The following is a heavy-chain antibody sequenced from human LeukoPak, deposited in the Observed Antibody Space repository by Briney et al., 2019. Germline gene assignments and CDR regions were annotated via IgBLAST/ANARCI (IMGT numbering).Heavy chain of an antibody. J-gene: IGHJ4*02. Sequence: ASVKVSCKASGGTFSSYAISWVRQAPGQGLEWMGRIIPIFGTANYAQKFQGRVTITTDESTNTAYMEPSSLRSEDTAVYYCATYTFRDDYNGGWGQGTLVTVSS. D-gene: IGHD5-24*01. CDR2: IIPIFGTA. V-gene: IGHV1-69*05. CDR1: GGTFSSYA. CDR3: ATYTFRDDYNGG.